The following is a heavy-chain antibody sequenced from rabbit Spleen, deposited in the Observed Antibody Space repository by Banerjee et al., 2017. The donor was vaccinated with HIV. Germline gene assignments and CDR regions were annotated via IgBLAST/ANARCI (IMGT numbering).Heavy chain of an antibody. V-gene: IGHV1S45*01. J-gene: IGHJ4*01. CDR1: GFSFSNKAV. D-gene: IGHD1-1*01. Sequence: QQRLVESGGGLVKPGASLTLTCKASGFSFSNKAVMCWVRQAPGKGLDWIACIDTSDGDTVYATWAKGRFTISRTSSTTVTLRMTSLTAADTATYFCARDLVGVIGWNFYLWGPGTLVTVS. CDR2: IDTSDGDT. CDR3: ARDLVGVIGWNFYL.